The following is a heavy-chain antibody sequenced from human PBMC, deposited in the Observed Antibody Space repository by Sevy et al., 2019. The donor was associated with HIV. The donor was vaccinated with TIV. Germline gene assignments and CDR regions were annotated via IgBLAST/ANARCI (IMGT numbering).Heavy chain of an antibody. Sequence: GGSLRLSCAASGFTFSTYAMNWVRQAPGKGLEWVSSISGSGRYTYYADSVEGRFTISRDSSKNTLYLQMNSLRADDTAIYYCAKGFCSGGSCPRDYYYYGMHVWGQGTTVTVSS. CDR1: GFTFSTYA. CDR3: AKGFCSGGSCPRDYYYYGMHV. J-gene: IGHJ6*02. V-gene: IGHV3-23*01. D-gene: IGHD2-15*01. CDR2: ISGSGRYT.